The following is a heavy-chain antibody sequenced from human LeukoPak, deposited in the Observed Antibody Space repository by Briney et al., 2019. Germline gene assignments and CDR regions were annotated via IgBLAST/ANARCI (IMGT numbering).Heavy chain of an antibody. J-gene: IGHJ4*02. V-gene: IGHV4-59*04. Sequence: SETLSLTCTVSGGSISSYYWSWIRQPPGKGLEWIGSIYHTGSTYYNPSLKSRVTISVDTSKNRFSLELSSVTAADTAVYYCAGQHDSNGYYFYWGQGILVTVSS. CDR1: GGSISSYY. CDR3: AGQHDSNGYYFY. CDR2: IYHTGST. D-gene: IGHD3-22*01.